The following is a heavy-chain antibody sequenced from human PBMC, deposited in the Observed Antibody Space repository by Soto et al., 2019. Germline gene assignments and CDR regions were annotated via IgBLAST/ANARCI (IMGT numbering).Heavy chain of an antibody. CDR1: CGSISSYY. V-gene: IGHV4-59*08. CDR2: IYYSRST. D-gene: IGHD4-17*01. Sequence: SETLSLTCTLTCGSISSYYWSWIRQPPGKGLEWIGYIYYSRSTNYNPSLKSRVTISVDTSKNQFSLKLSSVTAADTAVYYCARVGIRWSDDALDIWGQGTMVT. J-gene: IGHJ3*02. CDR3: ARVGIRWSDDALDI.